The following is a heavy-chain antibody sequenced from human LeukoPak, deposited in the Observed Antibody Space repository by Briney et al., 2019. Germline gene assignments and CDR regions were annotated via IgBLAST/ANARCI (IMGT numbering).Heavy chain of an antibody. CDR1: GGSISSSSYY. CDR2: IYYSGST. V-gene: IGHV4-39*07. CDR3: ARVQAYYYYYYMDV. D-gene: IGHD1-1*01. J-gene: IGHJ6*03. Sequence: SETLSLTCTVSGGSISSSSYYWGWIRQPPGKGLEWIGSIYYSGSTYYNPSLKSRVTISVDTSKNQFSLKLSFVTAADTAVYYCARVQAYYYYYYMDVWGKGTTVTVSS.